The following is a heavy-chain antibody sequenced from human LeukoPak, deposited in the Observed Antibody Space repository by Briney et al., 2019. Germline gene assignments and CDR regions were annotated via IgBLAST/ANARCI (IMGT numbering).Heavy chain of an antibody. CDR2: ISGSSSIV. CDR3: ARDPSVAATGWGRWFDH. V-gene: IGHV3-48*02. D-gene: IGHD6-13*01. CDR1: GFTFSSFS. J-gene: IGHJ5*02. Sequence: GGSLRLSCAASGFTFSSFSMNWVRQAPGKGLVWLSYISGSSSIVYYGDSVKGRFTISRDNAKNSLYLQMNSLRDEDTAVYYCARDPSVAATGWGRWFDHWGLGTLVTVSS.